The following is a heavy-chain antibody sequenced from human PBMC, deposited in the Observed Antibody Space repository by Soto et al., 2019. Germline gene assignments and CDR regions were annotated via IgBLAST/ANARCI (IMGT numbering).Heavy chain of an antibody. V-gene: IGHV1-69*13. CDR2: IIPIFGTA. J-gene: IGHJ4*02. CDR3: ALIGYSSGLDY. CDR1: GGTFSSYA. Sequence: ASVKVSCKASGGTFSSYAISWVRQAPGQGLEWMGGIIPIFGTANYAQKFQGRVTITADESTSTAYMELNSLRSEDTAVYYCALIGYSSGLDYWGQGTLVTVSS. D-gene: IGHD6-19*01.